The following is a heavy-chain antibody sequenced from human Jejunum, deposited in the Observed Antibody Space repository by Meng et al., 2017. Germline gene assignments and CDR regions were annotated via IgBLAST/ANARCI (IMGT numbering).Heavy chain of an antibody. J-gene: IGHJ4*02. CDR3: ARESLAWNPLDY. V-gene: IGHV3-74*03. D-gene: IGHD1-1*01. Sequence: GESLKISCAASGFSFSDYWMHWVRQSPGKGLEWVSHVKGDGTEITYADSVKGRFTISRDNAKNTLYLQLNSLRAEDTAVYYCARESLAWNPLDYWGQGTLVTVSS. CDR1: GFSFSDYW. CDR2: VKGDGTEI.